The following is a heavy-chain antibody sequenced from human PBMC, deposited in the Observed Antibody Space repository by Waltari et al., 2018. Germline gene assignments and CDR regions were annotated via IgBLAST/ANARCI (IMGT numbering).Heavy chain of an antibody. J-gene: IGHJ4*02. CDR2: ISGRGGST. CDR3: ASPLGLQQQLHTEDY. V-gene: IGHV3-23*01. D-gene: IGHD6-13*01. CDR1: GFTFSSYA. Sequence: EVQLLESGGGLVQPGGSLSLSCAASGFTFSSYALSWVRQAPGKGLEWVSAISGRGGSTYYADSVKGRFTISRDNSKNTLYLQMNSLRAEDTAVYYCASPLGLQQQLHTEDYWGQGTLVTVSS.